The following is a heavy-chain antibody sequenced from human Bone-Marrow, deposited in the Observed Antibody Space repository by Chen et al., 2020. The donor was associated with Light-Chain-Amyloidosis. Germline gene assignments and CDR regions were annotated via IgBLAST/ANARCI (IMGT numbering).Heavy chain of an antibody. CDR1: GYTFPNSW. CDR2: IYPDDSDA. CDR3: ARRRDGYNFDY. J-gene: IGHJ4*02. Sequence: EVQLEQSGPEVNKPGESLKISCKGSGYTFPNSWIGWVRQMPGKGLGWMGVIYPDDSDARYSPSFEGQVTISADKSITTAYLQWRSLKASDTAMYYCARRRDGYNFDYWGQGTLVTVSS. V-gene: IGHV5-51*01. D-gene: IGHD5-12*01.